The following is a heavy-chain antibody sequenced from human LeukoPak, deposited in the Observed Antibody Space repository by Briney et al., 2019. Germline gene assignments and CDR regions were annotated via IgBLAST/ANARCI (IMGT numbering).Heavy chain of an antibody. D-gene: IGHD2-21*01. CDR2: IIPVLDIA. J-gene: IGHJ4*02. Sequence: SVKVSCKASGGTFSSYAISWVRQAPGQGLEWMGRIIPVLDIANYAQKFQGRVTITADKSTSTAYMELSSLRSEDTAVYYCARDTYCGGDCYFFFDYWGQGTLVTVSS. V-gene: IGHV1-69*04. CDR1: GGTFSSYA. CDR3: ARDTYCGGDCYFFFDY.